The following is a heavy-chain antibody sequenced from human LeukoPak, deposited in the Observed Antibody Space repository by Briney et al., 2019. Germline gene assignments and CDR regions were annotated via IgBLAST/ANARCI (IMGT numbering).Heavy chain of an antibody. V-gene: IGHV3-30*18. Sequence: PGPSLRLSCVVSGFTISTHGMHWVRQAPGKGLDWVAMISHDGSSAYYGDSVKGRFTISRDNAKNTLYLQMNSLRAEDTAVYYCAKDWGSSGWYNWFDPWGQGTLVTVSS. CDR1: GFTISTHG. CDR2: ISHDGSSA. CDR3: AKDWGSSGWYNWFDP. J-gene: IGHJ5*02. D-gene: IGHD6-19*01.